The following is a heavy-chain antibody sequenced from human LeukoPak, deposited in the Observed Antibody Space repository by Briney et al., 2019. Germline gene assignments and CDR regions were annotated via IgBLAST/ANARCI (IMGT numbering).Heavy chain of an antibody. J-gene: IGHJ6*02. CDR1: GGSISSGGYY. CDR3: ARGGKQWLPRHYYYGMDV. Sequence: SETLSLTCTVSGGSISSGGYYWSWIRQHPGKGLEWIGEINHSGSTNYNPSHKSRVTISVDTSKNQFSLKLSSVTAADTAVYYCARGGKQWLPRHYYYGMDVWGQGTTVTVSS. V-gene: IGHV4-39*07. D-gene: IGHD6-19*01. CDR2: INHSGST.